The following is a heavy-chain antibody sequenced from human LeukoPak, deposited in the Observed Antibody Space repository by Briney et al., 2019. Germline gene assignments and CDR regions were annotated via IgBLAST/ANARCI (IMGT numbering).Heavy chain of an antibody. Sequence: PSETLSLTCTVSGGSISSYYWSWIRQPPGKGLEWIGYIYYSGSTNYNPSLKSRVTISVDTSKNQFSLKLSSVTAADTAVYYCARGRHFDYYDSSGYYSPYYFDYWGQGTLVTVSS. V-gene: IGHV4-59*01. CDR1: GGSISSYY. CDR2: IYYSGST. D-gene: IGHD3-22*01. CDR3: ARGRHFDYYDSSGYYSPYYFDY. J-gene: IGHJ4*02.